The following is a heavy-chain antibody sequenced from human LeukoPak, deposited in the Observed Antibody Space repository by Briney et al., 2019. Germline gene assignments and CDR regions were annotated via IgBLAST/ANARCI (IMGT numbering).Heavy chain of an antibody. D-gene: IGHD5-18*01. J-gene: IGHJ4*02. Sequence: GGSLRLSCAASGFTFSSYEMNWVRQAPGKGLQWISYISGSGTTIYYADSVKGRFTISRDNAKNSLYLQMNSLRAEDTAIYYCATNTPMGHYFDNWGQGTLVSVSS. CDR1: GFTFSSYE. CDR2: ISGSGTTI. V-gene: IGHV3-48*03. CDR3: ATNTPMGHYFDN.